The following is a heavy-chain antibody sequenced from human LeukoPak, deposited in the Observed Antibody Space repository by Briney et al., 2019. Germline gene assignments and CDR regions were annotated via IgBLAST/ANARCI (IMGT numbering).Heavy chain of an antibody. CDR1: GFTFDDYA. Sequence: SGRSLRLSCAASGFTFDDYAMHWVRQAPGKGLEWVSGISWNSGSIGYADSVKGRFTISRENAKNSLYLQMNSLRAEDTALYYCAKANRYRGAMVRSTFDYWGQGTLVTVSS. J-gene: IGHJ4*02. CDR3: AKANRYRGAMVRSTFDY. D-gene: IGHD5-18*01. CDR2: ISWNSGSI. V-gene: IGHV3-9*01.